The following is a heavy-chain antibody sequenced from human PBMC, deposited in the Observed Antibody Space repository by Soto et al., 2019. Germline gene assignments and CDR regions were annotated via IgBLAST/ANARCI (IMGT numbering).Heavy chain of an antibody. CDR1: GFTFSSYG. Sequence: QVQLVESGGGVVQPGRSLRLSCAASGFTFSSYGMHWVRQAPGKGLEWVAVIWYDGSNKYYADSVKGRFTISRDNSKNTLYLQMNSLRAEDTAVYYCARDVDSSGCYDYWGLGTLVTVSS. CDR2: IWYDGSNK. J-gene: IGHJ4*02. CDR3: ARDVDSSGCYDY. V-gene: IGHV3-33*01. D-gene: IGHD3-22*01.